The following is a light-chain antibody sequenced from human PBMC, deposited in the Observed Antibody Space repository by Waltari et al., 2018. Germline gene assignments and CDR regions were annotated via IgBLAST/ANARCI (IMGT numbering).Light chain of an antibody. J-gene: IGLJ2*01. CDR2: DVN. CDR1: SSDVGGYNY. CDR3: CSYAGSYIFGV. Sequence: QSALTQPRSVSGSPGQSVTISCTGTSSDVGGYNYVSWYQQHPGKAPKLMIHDVNKRPPGVPDRFSGSKSGNPASLTISGLQAEDEADYYCCSYAGSYIFGVFGGGTKLTVL. V-gene: IGLV2-11*01.